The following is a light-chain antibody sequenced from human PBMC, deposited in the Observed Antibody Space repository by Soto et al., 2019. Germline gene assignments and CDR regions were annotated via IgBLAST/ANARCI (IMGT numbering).Light chain of an antibody. CDR1: QSVSSTY. CDR2: GAS. V-gene: IGKV3-20*01. Sequence: EIVLTQSPGTLSLSPGERATLSCRASQSVSSTYLAWYHHNPGQAPRLLIFGASSRATGIPDGFSGSGSGTDFTLTISRLEPEDFAVYYWQQYGSSPYTFGPGTKLEIQ. CDR3: QQYGSSPYT. J-gene: IGKJ2*01.